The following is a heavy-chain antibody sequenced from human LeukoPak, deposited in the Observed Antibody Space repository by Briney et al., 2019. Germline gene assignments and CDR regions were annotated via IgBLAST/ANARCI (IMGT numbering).Heavy chain of an antibody. CDR1: GFTFSKAW. Sequence: GGSLRLSCAASGFTFSKAWMNWVRQAPGKGLEWVSSITSAAKTYSADSVKGRFTISRDNSKSTLYLQMNSLRAGDTAICYCAKGISSPHYYFDSWGQGTLVTVSS. V-gene: IGHV3-53*01. D-gene: IGHD2-2*01. CDR3: AKGISSPHYYFDS. J-gene: IGHJ4*02. CDR2: ITSAAKT.